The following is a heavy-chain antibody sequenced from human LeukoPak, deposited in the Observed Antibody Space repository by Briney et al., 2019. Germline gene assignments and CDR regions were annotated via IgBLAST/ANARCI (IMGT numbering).Heavy chain of an antibody. CDR2: ISGSGGST. V-gene: IGHV3-23*01. CDR1: GFTFSSYA. CDR3: AKSTRATMVRGVITDY. J-gene: IGHJ4*02. Sequence: GGSLRLSCAASGFTFSSYAMSWVRQAPGKGLEWVSAISGSGGSTYYADSVKGRFTISRDNSKNTLYLQMNSLRAEDTAVYYCAKSTRATMVRGVITDYWGQGTLVTVSS. D-gene: IGHD3-10*01.